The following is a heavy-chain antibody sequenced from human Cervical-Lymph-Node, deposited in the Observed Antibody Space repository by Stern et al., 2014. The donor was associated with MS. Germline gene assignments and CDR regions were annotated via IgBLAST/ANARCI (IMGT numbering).Heavy chain of an antibody. CDR3: AGDSSGYRVPDYYYGMDV. J-gene: IGHJ6*02. Sequence: EVQLVESGGGLIQPGGSLRLSCAASGFTVSSNYMSWVRQAPGKGLEWVSVISSGGSTYYADSVKGRFTISRDNSKNTLYLQMNSLRAEDTAVYYCAGDSSGYRVPDYYYGMDVWGQGTTVTVSS. CDR2: ISSGGST. V-gene: IGHV3-53*01. D-gene: IGHD3-22*01. CDR1: GFTVSSNY.